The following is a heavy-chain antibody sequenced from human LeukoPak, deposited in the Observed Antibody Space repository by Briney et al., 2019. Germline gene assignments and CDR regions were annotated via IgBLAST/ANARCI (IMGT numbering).Heavy chain of an antibody. CDR2: INSDGSRT. CDR1: GFTFSSYW. Sequence: GGSLRLSCAASGFTFSSYWMHWVRQAPGKGLVWVSRINSDGSRTTYADSVKGRFTISRDNAKNTLYLQMNSLRAEDTAVYYCASLFLCYGCSRSSDDFDIWGQGTMVTVSS. V-gene: IGHV3-74*01. D-gene: IGHD6-6*01. CDR3: ASLFLCYGCSRSSDDFDI. J-gene: IGHJ3*02.